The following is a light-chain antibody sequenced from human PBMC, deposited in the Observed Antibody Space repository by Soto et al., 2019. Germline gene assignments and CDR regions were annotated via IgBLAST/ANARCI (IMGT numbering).Light chain of an antibody. CDR2: EVN. CDR1: SSDIGGHNF. V-gene: IGLV2-8*01. Sequence: QSVLTQPPSASGSPGQAVTISCTGTSSDIGGHNFVSWYQQHPGKAPKLLIFEVNKRPSGVPDRFSASKSGITASLTVSGLQAEYEAAYFCSSYTGTDNSVIFGGGTKLTVL. J-gene: IGLJ2*01. CDR3: SSYTGTDNSVI.